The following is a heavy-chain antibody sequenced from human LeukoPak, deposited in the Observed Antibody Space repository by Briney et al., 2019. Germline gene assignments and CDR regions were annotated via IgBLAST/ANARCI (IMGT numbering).Heavy chain of an antibody. CDR1: GFTFSSYG. D-gene: IGHD1-26*01. V-gene: IGHV3-33*01. CDR3: ARDREYSGSYFVDY. J-gene: IGHJ4*02. Sequence: GGSLRLSCAASGFTFSSYGMHWVRQAPGKGLEGVAVIWYDGSNKYYADSVEGRFTISRDNSKNTLYLQMNSLRAEDTAVYYCARDREYSGSYFVDYWGQGTLVTVSS. CDR2: IWYDGSNK.